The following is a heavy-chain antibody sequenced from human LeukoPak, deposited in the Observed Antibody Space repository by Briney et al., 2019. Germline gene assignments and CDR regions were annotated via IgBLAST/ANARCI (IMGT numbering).Heavy chain of an antibody. CDR1: GGSISTTSYY. Sequence: PWETLSLTCTVSGGSISTTSYYWGWIRQPPGKGLEWIGSIYYRGNTYYDPSLKSRVTISVDTSKDQFSLKLSSVTAADTAIYYCARTYYYGSGRYFDYWGQGTLVTVSS. CDR3: ARTYYYGSGRYFDY. V-gene: IGHV4-39*07. CDR2: IYYRGNT. J-gene: IGHJ4*02. D-gene: IGHD3-10*01.